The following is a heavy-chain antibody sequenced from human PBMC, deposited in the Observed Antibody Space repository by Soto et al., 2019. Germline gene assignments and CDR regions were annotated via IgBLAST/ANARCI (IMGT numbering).Heavy chain of an antibody. CDR3: AKAQFPYTAMVKVFDY. CDR2: ISYDGSNK. Sequence: PGGSLRHSCAASGFTFSSYGMHWVRQAPGKGLEWVAVISYDGSNKYYADSVKGRFTISRDNSKNTLYLQMNSLIAEDTAVYYCAKAQFPYTAMVKVFDYWGQGTLVTVSS. J-gene: IGHJ4*02. V-gene: IGHV3-30*18. D-gene: IGHD5-18*01. CDR1: GFTFSSYG.